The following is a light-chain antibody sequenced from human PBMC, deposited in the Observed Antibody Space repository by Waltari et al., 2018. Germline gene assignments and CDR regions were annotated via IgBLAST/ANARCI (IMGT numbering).Light chain of an antibody. V-gene: IGLV3-21*03. CDR3: QVWDSSSDLVV. CDR2: DDG. Sequence: SYVLTQPPSVSVAPGKTARMTCGGNNMGSKSVHWYQQKPGQAPVLVVYDDGDRPSGIPERFSGSNSGNTATLTISRVEAGDEADYYCQVWDSSSDLVVFGGGTKLTVL. CDR1: NMGSKS. J-gene: IGLJ2*01.